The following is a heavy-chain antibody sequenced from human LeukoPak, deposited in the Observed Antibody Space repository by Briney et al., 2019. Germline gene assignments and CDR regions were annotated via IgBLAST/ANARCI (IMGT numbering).Heavy chain of an antibody. D-gene: IGHD3-3*01. CDR1: GFTFSSYS. J-gene: IGHJ4*02. CDR2: MSNDGGNI. Sequence: GGSLRLSCAASGFTFSSYSMHWARQAPGKGLEWVALMSNDGGNIQYAESLKGRFTISRDNSKNTLYLQMNSLRDEDTAVYFCARGGGSGAYLIDSWGQGTLVTVSS. V-gene: IGHV3-30*01. CDR3: ARGGGSGAYLIDS.